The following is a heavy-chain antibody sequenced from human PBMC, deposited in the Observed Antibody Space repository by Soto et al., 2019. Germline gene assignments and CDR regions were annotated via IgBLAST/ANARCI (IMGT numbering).Heavy chain of an antibody. CDR3: AREGKIGDYYFDY. D-gene: IGHD4-17*01. J-gene: IGHJ4*02. Sequence: PSETLSLTCAVSGGSISSGGYSWSWIRQPPGKGLEWIGYMYHSGSTYYNPSLKSRVTISIDRSKNQFSLKLSSVTAADTAVYYCAREGKIGDYYFDYWGQGTLVTVSS. CDR1: GGSISSGGYS. CDR2: MYHSGST. V-gene: IGHV4-30-2*01.